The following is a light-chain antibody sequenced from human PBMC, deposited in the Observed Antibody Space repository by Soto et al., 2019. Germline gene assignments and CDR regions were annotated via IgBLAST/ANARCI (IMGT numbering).Light chain of an antibody. V-gene: IGKV3-11*01. Sequence: EIVLTQSPATLSLSPGERATLSCRASQSVSTALAWYQQKPGQAPRLLIYDASIRATGIPARFSGSGSGTDFPLTISSLQPEYFAVYYCQQRSDWLTFGGGTKVDIK. CDR1: QSVSTA. CDR3: QQRSDWLT. J-gene: IGKJ4*01. CDR2: DAS.